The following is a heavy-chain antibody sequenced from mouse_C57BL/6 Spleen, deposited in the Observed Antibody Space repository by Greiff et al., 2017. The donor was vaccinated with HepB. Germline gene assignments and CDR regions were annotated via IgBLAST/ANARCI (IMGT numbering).Heavy chain of an antibody. V-gene: IGHV1-69*01. CDR1: GYTFTSYW. J-gene: IGHJ3*01. Sequence: QVQLQQPGAELVMPGASVKLSCKASGYTFTSYWMHWVKQRPGQGLEWIGEIDPSDSYTNYNQKFKGKSTLTVDKSSSTAYMQLSSLTSEDSAVYYCARRDYSNQFAYWGQGTLGTVSA. D-gene: IGHD2-5*01. CDR3: ARRDYSNQFAY. CDR2: IDPSDSYT.